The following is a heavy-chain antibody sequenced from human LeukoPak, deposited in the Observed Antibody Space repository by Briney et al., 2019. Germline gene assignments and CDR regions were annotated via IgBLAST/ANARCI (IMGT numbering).Heavy chain of an antibody. CDR3: ARSNDFWSGSLTRYYFDY. V-gene: IGHV7-4-1*02. CDR1: GYTLTELS. D-gene: IGHD3-3*01. J-gene: IGHJ4*02. Sequence: ASVKVSCKVSGYTLTELSMHWVRQAPGQGLEWMGWINTNTGNPTYAQGFTGRFVFSLDTSVSTAYLQISSLKAEDTAVYYCARSNDFWSGSLTRYYFDYWGQGTLVTVSS. CDR2: INTNTGNP.